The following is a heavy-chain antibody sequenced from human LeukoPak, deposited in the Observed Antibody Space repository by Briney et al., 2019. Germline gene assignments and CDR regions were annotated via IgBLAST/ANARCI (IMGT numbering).Heavy chain of an antibody. J-gene: IGHJ4*02. CDR2: IIPILGIA. CDR3: ARGKRPGSNHFDY. V-gene: IGHV1-69*04. CDR1: GGTFSSYA. D-gene: IGHD4-11*01. Sequence: ASVKVSCKASGGTFSSYAISWVRQAPGQGLEWMGRIIPILGIANYAQKFQGRVTITADKSTSTAYMELSSLRSEDTAVYYCARGKRPGSNHFDYWGQGTLVTVSS.